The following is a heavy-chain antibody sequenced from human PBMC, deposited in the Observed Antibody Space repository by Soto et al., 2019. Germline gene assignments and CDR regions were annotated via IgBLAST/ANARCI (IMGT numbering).Heavy chain of an antibody. CDR2: FDPEAGET. CDR1: GYTLTELS. Sequence: ASEKVSCTVSGYTLTELSMHWVRQAPGKGLEWMGGFDPEAGETIYAQKFQGRVTMTEDTSTDTAYMELSTLRSEDTAVYYCETKPNWNYRPNIIYLDYWGQGPLVTVSS. J-gene: IGHJ4*02. D-gene: IGHD1-7*01. CDR3: ETKPNWNYRPNIIYLDY. V-gene: IGHV1-24*01.